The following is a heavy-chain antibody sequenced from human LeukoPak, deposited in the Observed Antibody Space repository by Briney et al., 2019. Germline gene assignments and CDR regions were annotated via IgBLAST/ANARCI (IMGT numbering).Heavy chain of an antibody. D-gene: IGHD3-22*01. CDR1: GDSINSLDL. CDR2: MYLSGTT. V-gene: IGHV4-4*02. J-gene: IGHJ4*02. Sequence: SETLSLTCTVSGDSINSLDLWSWVRQPPGKGLEWIGEMYLSGTTHSNPSVKSRVTISIDKSKNQFFLNSSSVTAADTAVYYCAGLVGRYSSGLYYYYFDYWGQGTLVTVSS. CDR3: AGLVGRYSSGLYYYYFDY.